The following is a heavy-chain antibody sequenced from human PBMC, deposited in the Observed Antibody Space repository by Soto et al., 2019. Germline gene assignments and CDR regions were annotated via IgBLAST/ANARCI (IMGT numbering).Heavy chain of an antibody. J-gene: IGHJ2*01. Sequence: QVQLQESGPGLVKPSETLSLTCTVSGGSISPYFWSWIRQPPGKGLEWIGYIFYSGSTNYNPSLPSRVTIAVATSKNPFSLKLSSVTAADTAVYYCARGRYYGSGTPSKYFDLWGRGTLVTVSS. CDR1: GGSISPYF. D-gene: IGHD3-10*01. V-gene: IGHV4-59*01. CDR2: IFYSGST. CDR3: ARGRYYGSGTPSKYFDL.